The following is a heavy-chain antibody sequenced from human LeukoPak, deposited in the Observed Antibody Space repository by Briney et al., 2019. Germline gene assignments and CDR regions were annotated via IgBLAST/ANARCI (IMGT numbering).Heavy chain of an antibody. CDR3: ARLRQIVAANADPSSGFDH. CDR2: ISHSERT. CDR1: GGSFSGYY. V-gene: IGHV4-34*01. J-gene: IGHJ4*02. Sequence: SETLSLTCAVYGGSFSGYYWTWIRQPPGNGLEWIGEISHSERTNSNPSLKSRVTMSLDTSKNQFSLKLTSVTAADTAVYYCARLRQIVAANADPSSGFDHWGQGTLVTVSS. D-gene: IGHD6-25*01.